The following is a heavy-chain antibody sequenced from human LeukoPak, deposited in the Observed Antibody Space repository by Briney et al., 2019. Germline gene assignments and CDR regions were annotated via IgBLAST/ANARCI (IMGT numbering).Heavy chain of an antibody. J-gene: IGHJ4*02. CDR2: IYTSGST. V-gene: IGHV4-4*07. D-gene: IGHD6-6*01. CDR1: GGSISTYY. Sequence: SETLSLTCTVSGGSISTYYWSWIRQPAGKGLEWIGRIYTSGSTNYNPSLKSRVTMSVDTSKNQFSLKLSSVTAADTAVYYCAKDWARPEAGVFDYWGQGTLVTVSS. CDR3: AKDWARPEAGVFDY.